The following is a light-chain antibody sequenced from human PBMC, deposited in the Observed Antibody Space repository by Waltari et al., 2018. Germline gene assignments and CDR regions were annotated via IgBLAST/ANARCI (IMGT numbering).Light chain of an antibody. CDR2: DEP. Sequence: WYQQVPGKTSILMSFDEPNRPSGVSNRFSGSKSCNTASLTISGRQAEDEADYYCSSYTSSSVYVFGTGTKVTVL. J-gene: IGLJ1*01. V-gene: IGLV2-14*03. CDR3: SSYTSSSVYV.